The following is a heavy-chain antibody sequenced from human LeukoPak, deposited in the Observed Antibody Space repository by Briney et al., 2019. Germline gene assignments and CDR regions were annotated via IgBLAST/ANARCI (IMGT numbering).Heavy chain of an antibody. J-gene: IGHJ4*02. V-gene: IGHV3-9*01. Sequence: PGGSLRLSCAASGFTFDDYAMHWVRQAPGKGLEWVSGISWNSGSIGYADSVKGRFTISRDNAKNSLYLQMNSLRAEDTALYYCAKGVKLHQLSKQHYYFDYWGQGTLVTVSS. D-gene: IGHD6-13*01. CDR2: ISWNSGSI. CDR3: AKGVKLHQLSKQHYYFDY. CDR1: GFTFDDYA.